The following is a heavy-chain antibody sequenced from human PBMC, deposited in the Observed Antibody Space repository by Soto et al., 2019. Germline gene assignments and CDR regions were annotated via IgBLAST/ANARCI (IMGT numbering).Heavy chain of an antibody. CDR2: IKSDGSSI. CDR3: ARGGCSGSGSYIQGDY. V-gene: IGHV3-74*01. Sequence: EVQLVESGGGLVQPGGSLRLSCAASGFTFSSYWMHWVRQAPGKGLVWVSRIKSDGSSISYADSVKGRFTISRDNAKNTLYLQMNSLRAEDTAVYYCARGGCSGSGSYIQGDYWGQGTLVTVSS. J-gene: IGHJ4*02. D-gene: IGHD3-10*01. CDR1: GFTFSSYW.